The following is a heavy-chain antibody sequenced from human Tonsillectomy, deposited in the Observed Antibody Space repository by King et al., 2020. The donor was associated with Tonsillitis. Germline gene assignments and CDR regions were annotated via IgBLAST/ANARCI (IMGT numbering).Heavy chain of an antibody. D-gene: IGHD1-26*01. CDR3: ARGGAGPFDY. V-gene: IGHV3-11*06. Sequence: VQLVESGGGLVKPGGSLRLSCAASGFTFSDYYFSWIRQAPGKGLEWISYISSRSTYTKYADSVKGRFTISRDNAKNSLYLQMNSLRVEDTAVYYCARGGAGPFDYWGQGTLVTVSS. J-gene: IGHJ4*02. CDR2: ISSRSTYT. CDR1: GFTFSDYY.